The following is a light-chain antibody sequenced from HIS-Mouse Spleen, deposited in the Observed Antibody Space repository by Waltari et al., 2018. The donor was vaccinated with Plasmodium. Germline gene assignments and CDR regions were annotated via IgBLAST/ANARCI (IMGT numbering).Light chain of an antibody. CDR1: SLPNNS. CDR3: YSTDSSGNHRV. CDR2: EDS. Sequence: SYELTQPPSVSVSPGQTARITCSGDSLPNNSASWYQQKSGQATVLVIYEDSKRPSGIPERFSGSSSGTMATLTISGAQVEDEADYYCYSTDSSGNHRVFGGGTKLTVL. J-gene: IGLJ3*02. V-gene: IGLV3-10*01.